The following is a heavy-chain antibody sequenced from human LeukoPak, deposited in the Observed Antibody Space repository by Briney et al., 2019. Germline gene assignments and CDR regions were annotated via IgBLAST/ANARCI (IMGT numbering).Heavy chain of an antibody. V-gene: IGHV4-59*11. Sequence: SETLSLTCSVSGGPISTHYWNWLRQAPGKGLEWIGYVYFTGTTNYNPNLTSRLTISVDTSKKQFSLNLTSVTAADTAVYYCARGLRYSSGWYDYYMDVWGKGTTVTVSS. CDR2: VYFTGTT. CDR3: ARGLRYSSGWYDYYMDV. D-gene: IGHD6-19*01. CDR1: GGPISTHY. J-gene: IGHJ6*03.